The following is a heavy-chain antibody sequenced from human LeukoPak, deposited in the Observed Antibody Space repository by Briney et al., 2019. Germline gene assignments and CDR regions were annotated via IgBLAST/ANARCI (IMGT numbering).Heavy chain of an antibody. Sequence: SETLSLTCAVYGGSFSGYYWSWIRQPPGKGLEWIGEINHSGSTNYNPSLKSRVTISVDTSKNQFSLKLSSVTAADTAVYYCARGKEEYYDSSGYYSPFDYWGQGTLVAVSS. CDR1: GGSFSGYY. CDR2: INHSGST. D-gene: IGHD3-22*01. J-gene: IGHJ4*02. V-gene: IGHV4-34*01. CDR3: ARGKEEYYDSSGYYSPFDY.